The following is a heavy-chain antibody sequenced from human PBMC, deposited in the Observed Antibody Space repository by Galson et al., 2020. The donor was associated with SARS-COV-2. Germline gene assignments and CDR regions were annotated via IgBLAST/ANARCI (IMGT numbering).Heavy chain of an antibody. D-gene: IGHD3-10*01. CDR1: GFTFSSYG. CDR2: IRYDGSNK. CDR3: AKDHRSRWFGESNEALPSYFDY. V-gene: IGHV3-30*02. J-gene: IGHJ4*02. Sequence: GGSLRLSCAASGFTFSSYGMHWVRQAPGKGLEWVAFIRYDGSNKYYADSVKGRFTISRDNSKNTLYLQMNSLRAEDTAVYYCAKDHRSRWFGESNEALPSYFDYWGQGTLVTVSS.